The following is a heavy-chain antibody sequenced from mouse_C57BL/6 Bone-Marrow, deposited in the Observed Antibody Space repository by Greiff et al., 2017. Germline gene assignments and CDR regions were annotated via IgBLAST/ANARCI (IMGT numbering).Heavy chain of an antibody. CDR1: GFTFSDYG. D-gene: IGHD2-5*01. V-gene: IGHV5-17*01. J-gene: IGHJ4*01. CDR3: ARRYSNYVYAMDY. CDR2: ISSGSSTI. Sequence: EVKVVESGGGLVKPGGSLKLSCAASGFTFSDYGMHWVRQAPEKGLEWVAYISSGSSTIYYADTVKGRFTISRDNAKNTLFLQMTSLRSEDTAMYYCARRYSNYVYAMDYWGQGTSVTVSS.